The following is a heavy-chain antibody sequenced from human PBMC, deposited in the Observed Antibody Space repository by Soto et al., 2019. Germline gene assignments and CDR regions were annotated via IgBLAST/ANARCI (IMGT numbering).Heavy chain of an antibody. V-gene: IGHV1-69*13. D-gene: IGHD1-26*01. CDR1: GGTFSSYA. J-gene: IGHJ6*04. Sequence: ASVKVSCKASGGTFSSYAISWVRQAPGQGLEWMGGIIPIFGTANYAQKFQGRVTITADESTSTAYMELSSLRSEDTAVYYCARDTKQVGATVFGNYYYGMDVWGKGTTVTVSS. CDR2: IIPIFGTA. CDR3: ARDTKQVGATVFGNYYYGMDV.